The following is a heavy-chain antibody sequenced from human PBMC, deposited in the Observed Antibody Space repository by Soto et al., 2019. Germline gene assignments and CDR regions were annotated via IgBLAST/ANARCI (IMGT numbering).Heavy chain of an antibody. D-gene: IGHD2-15*01. Sequence: QVQLVESGGGVVQPGRSLRLSCAASGFTFSSYGMHWVRQAPGKGLEWVAVISYDGSNKYYADSVKGRFTISRDNSKNTLYLQMNSLRAEDTTVYYCAKDGGGYCSGGSCYYYYYGMDVWGQGPTVTVSS. CDR3: AKDGGGYCSGGSCYYYYYGMDV. J-gene: IGHJ6*02. V-gene: IGHV3-30*18. CDR2: ISYDGSNK. CDR1: GFTFSSYG.